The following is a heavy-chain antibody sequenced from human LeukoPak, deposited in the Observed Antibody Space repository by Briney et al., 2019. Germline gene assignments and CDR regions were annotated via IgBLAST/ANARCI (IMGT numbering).Heavy chain of an antibody. CDR2: IYYSGSTNY. CDR3: ARHSYLNGCFGY. CDR1: GASISSSSYY. V-gene: IGHV4-39*07. D-gene: IGHD4/OR15-4a*01. J-gene: IGHJ4*02. Sequence: SETLSLTCTVSGASISSSSYYWGWIRQPPGKGLEWIGSIYYSGSTNYNYNPSLKSRATISVDTSKNQFSLNLSSVTAADTAVYYCARHSYLNGCFGYWGQGTLVTVSS.